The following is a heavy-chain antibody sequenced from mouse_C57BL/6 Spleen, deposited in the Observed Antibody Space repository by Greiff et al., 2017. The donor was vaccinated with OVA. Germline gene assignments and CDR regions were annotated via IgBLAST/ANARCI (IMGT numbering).Heavy chain of an antibody. CDR1: GFTFSDYY. CDR2: ISNGGGST. V-gene: IGHV5-12*01. D-gene: IGHD4-1*01. Sequence: EVQLVESGGGLVQPGGSLKLSCAASGFTFSDYYMYWVRQTPEKRLEWVASISNGGGSTYYPETVKGRLTISRDNAKNTLYLQMSRLKSEDTAIYYCARPGANWDWYFDVWGTGTTVTVSS. J-gene: IGHJ1*03. CDR3: ARPGANWDWYFDV.